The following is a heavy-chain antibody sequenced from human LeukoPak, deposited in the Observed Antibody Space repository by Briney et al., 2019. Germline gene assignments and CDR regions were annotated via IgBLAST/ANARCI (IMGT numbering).Heavy chain of an antibody. CDR1: GGSFSGYY. D-gene: IGHD2-15*01. Sequence: SETLSLTCAVYGGSFSGYYWSWIRQPPGKGLEWIGEVNHSGSTNYNPSLKSRATMSVDRSKNQFSLDLSSVTAADTAVYYCARIFDYYYNMDVWGQGTTVTVSS. J-gene: IGHJ6*02. CDR3: ARIFDYYYNMDV. CDR2: VNHSGST. V-gene: IGHV4-34*01.